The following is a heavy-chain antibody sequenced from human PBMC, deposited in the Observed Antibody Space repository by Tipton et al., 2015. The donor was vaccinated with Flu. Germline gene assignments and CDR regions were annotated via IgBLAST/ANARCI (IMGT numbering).Heavy chain of an antibody. D-gene: IGHD3-16*01. J-gene: IGHJ5*02. CDR2: IKDDGSEK. CDR3: ARFAGGP. Sequence: GSLRLSCAASGFIFSSHWMTWVRQAPGKGLEWVAAIKDDGSEKYYVDSVKGRFTISRDNAKNSLYLQMNSLRAEDTAVYHCARFAGGPWGQGTLVTVSS. V-gene: IGHV3-7*01. CDR1: GFIFSSHW.